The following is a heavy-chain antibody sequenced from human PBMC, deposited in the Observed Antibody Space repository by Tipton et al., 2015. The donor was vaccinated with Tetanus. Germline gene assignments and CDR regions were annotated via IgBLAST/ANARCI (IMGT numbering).Heavy chain of an antibody. J-gene: IGHJ2*01. CDR3: ARRRSAVLGGSYHWYFDL. D-gene: IGHD2-15*01. CDR1: GFTFSHFA. Sequence: SLRLSCVASGFTFSHFAVSWVRRAPGRGLEWVSSLSHDGGNIYYADFARGRFTISRDNSKNTLFLQMDDLRAEDTAIYYCARRRSAVLGGSYHWYFDLWGRGTLVTVSS. CDR2: LSHDGGNI. V-gene: IGHV3-23*01.